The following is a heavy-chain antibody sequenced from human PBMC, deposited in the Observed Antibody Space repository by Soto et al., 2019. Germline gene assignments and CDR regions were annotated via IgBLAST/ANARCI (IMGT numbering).Heavy chain of an antibody. CDR3: ARDDYGDYVGWFDP. V-gene: IGHV3-23*01. J-gene: IGHJ5*02. CDR1: GFTFSSYA. CDR2: ISGSGGST. Sequence: EVQLLESGGGLVQPGGSLRLSCAASGFTFSSYAMSWVRQAPGKGLEWVSAISGSGGSTYYADSVKGRFTISRNNSKNTLYLQMNSLRAEDTAVYYCARDDYGDYVGWFDPWGQGTLVTVSS. D-gene: IGHD4-17*01.